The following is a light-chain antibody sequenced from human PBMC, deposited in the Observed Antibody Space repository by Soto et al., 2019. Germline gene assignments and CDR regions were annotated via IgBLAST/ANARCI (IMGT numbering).Light chain of an antibody. J-gene: IGKJ4*01. V-gene: IGKV1-33*01. CDR1: QDISNS. CDR2: DAS. Sequence: DIQMTQSPSSLSASVGDRVTITCQASQDISNSLNWYQQKPGKAPKLLIYDASNLETGVPSRFSGSGSGTDFTFTISRLEPEDFAVYYCRQYGRSLGFAFGGGTKVEIK. CDR3: RQYGRSLGFA.